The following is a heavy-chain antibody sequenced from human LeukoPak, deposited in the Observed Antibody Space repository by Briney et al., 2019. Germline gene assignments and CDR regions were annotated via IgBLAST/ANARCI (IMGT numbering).Heavy chain of an antibody. CDR3: ARAQGGIAAAGPFDY. Sequence: GASVKVSCKASGYTFTSYGISWVRQAPGQGIEWMGWISAYNGNTNYAQKLQGRVTMTTDTSTSTAYMELRSLRSDDTAVYYCARAQGGIAAAGPFDYWGQGTLVTVSS. CDR2: ISAYNGNT. J-gene: IGHJ4*02. V-gene: IGHV1-18*01. D-gene: IGHD6-13*01. CDR1: GYTFTSYG.